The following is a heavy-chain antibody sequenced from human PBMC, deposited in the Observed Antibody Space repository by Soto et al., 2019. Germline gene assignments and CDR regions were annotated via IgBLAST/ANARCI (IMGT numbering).Heavy chain of an antibody. J-gene: IGHJ3*02. CDR3: ARQQWLVLNAFDI. CDR1: GGSISSYY. D-gene: IGHD6-19*01. Sequence: PSETLSLTCTVSGGSISSYYWSWIRQPPGKGLEWIGYIYYSGSTIYNPSLKSRVTISVDTSKNQFSLKLSSVTAADTAVYYCARQQWLVLNAFDIWGQGTMVTVS. V-gene: IGHV4-59*01. CDR2: IYYSGST.